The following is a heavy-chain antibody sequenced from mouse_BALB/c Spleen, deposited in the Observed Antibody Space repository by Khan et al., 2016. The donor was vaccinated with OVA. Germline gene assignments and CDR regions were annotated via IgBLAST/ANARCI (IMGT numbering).Heavy chain of an antibody. V-gene: IGHV5-17*02. CDR1: GFTFSGFG. J-gene: IGHJ2*01. CDR3: ARTGYYYFDY. Sequence: EVELVESGGGLVQPGGSRKLSCAASGFTFSGFGMHWVRQAPEKGLEWVAYISSGSSTIYYAATVTGRFTISRDNPQNTLFLQLTSLRSEDTAMYFGARTGYYYFDYWGQGTTLTVSS. D-gene: IGHD2-3*01. CDR2: ISSGSSTI.